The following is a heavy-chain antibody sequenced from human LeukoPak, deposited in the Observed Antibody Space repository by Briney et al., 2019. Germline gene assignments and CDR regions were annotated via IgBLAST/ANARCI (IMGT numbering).Heavy chain of an antibody. Sequence: GGSLRLSCAASGFTVSSNYMSWVRQAPRKGLEWVSVIYSGGSTYYADSVKGRFTISRDNSKNTLYLQMNSLRAEDTAVYYCAREDVTGTLNWFDPWGQGTLVTVSS. CDR1: GFTVSSNY. CDR2: IYSGGST. J-gene: IGHJ5*02. CDR3: AREDVTGTLNWFDP. D-gene: IGHD1-20*01. V-gene: IGHV3-53*01.